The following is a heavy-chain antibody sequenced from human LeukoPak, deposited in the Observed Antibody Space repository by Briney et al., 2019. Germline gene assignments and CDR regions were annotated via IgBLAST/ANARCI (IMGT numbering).Heavy chain of an antibody. Sequence: SETLSLTCAVYGGSFSGYYWSWIRQPPGKGLEWIGEINHSGSTNYNPSLKSRVTISVDTSKNQFSLKLSSVTAADTAVYYCASAYSYGLFGYWGQGTLVTVSS. D-gene: IGHD5-18*01. CDR2: INHSGST. CDR1: GGSFSGYY. V-gene: IGHV4-34*01. CDR3: ASAYSYGLFGY. J-gene: IGHJ4*02.